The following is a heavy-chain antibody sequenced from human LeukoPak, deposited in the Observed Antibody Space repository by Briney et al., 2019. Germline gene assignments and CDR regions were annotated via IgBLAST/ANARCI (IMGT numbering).Heavy chain of an antibody. CDR2: IYYSGST. D-gene: IGHD3-3*01. Sequence: SETLSLTCTVSGGSLSSYYWSWIRQPPGKGLEWIGYIYYSGSTNYNPSLKSRVTISVDTSKNQFSLKLSSVTAADTAVYYCASTIFGVVVYDYWGQGTLVTVSS. CDR1: GGSLSSYY. CDR3: ASTIFGVVVYDY. V-gene: IGHV4-59*08. J-gene: IGHJ4*02.